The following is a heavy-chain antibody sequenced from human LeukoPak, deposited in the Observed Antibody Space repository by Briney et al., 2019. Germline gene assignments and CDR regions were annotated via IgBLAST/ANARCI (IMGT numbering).Heavy chain of an antibody. CDR1: GFTFSSYA. Sequence: GGSLRLSCAASGFTFSSYAMSWVRQAPGKGLEWISVISGSGGNTNYADSVKGRFTISRDNSENTLYLQMNSQRAEDTAVYYCAKERSASYYYDSSGYSNYNFDYWGQGTLVTISS. CDR3: AKERSASYYYDSSGYSNYNFDY. V-gene: IGHV3-23*01. D-gene: IGHD3-22*01. CDR2: ISGSGGNT. J-gene: IGHJ4*02.